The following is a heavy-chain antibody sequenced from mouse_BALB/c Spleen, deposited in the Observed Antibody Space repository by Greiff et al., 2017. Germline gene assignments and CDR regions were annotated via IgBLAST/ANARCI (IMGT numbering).Heavy chain of an antibody. Sequence: EVMLVESGPGLVKPSQSLSLTCTVTGYSITSDYAWNWIRQFPGNKLEWMGYISYSGSTSYNPSLKSRISITRDTSKNQFFLQLNSVTTEDTATYYCARGTTAPYYFDDWGQGTTLTVSS. CDR3: ARGTTAPYYFDD. D-gene: IGHD1-2*01. V-gene: IGHV3-2*02. CDR1: GYSITSDYA. J-gene: IGHJ2*01. CDR2: ISYSGST.